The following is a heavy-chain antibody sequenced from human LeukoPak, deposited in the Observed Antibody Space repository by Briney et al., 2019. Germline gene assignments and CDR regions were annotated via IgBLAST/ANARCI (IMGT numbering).Heavy chain of an antibody. CDR2: IKGDGSEK. CDR3: ARDRGWRSGGYYLYYFDF. Sequence: GGSLRLSCAASGFTLSGYFMSWVRQAPGEGLEWVASIKGDGSEKYYVDSVKGRFTISRDNAKNSLYLQMNSLRAEDTAVYYCARDRGWRSGGYYLYYFDFWGQGTLVTVSS. CDR1: GFTLSGYF. J-gene: IGHJ4*02. V-gene: IGHV3-7*01. D-gene: IGHD3-22*01.